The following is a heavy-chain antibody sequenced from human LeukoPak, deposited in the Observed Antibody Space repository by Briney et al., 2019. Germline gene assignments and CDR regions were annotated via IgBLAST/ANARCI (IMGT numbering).Heavy chain of an antibody. CDR3: AKGVRLWFAFYFDY. CDR1: GFNLGNYA. CDR2: ISGSGFNT. D-gene: IGHD3-10*01. J-gene: IGHJ4*02. Sequence: GGSLRLSCAASGFNLGNYAMSWFRQAPGKGLEWVSAISGSGFNTYYADSVKGRFTISGESSGNTLSLQMHNLRAEDTAVYYCAKGVRLWFAFYFDYWGQGTLVTVSS. V-gene: IGHV3-23*01.